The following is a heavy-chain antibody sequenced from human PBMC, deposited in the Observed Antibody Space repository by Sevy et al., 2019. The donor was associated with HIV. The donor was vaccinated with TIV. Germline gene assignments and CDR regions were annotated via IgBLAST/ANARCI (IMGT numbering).Heavy chain of an antibody. V-gene: IGHV4-34*01. CDR1: GASFSDYY. CDR2: IHHSGST. Sequence: SETLSLTCAVYGASFSDYYWSWIRQSLDKGLEWIGEIHHSGSTNYNPTLESRVTMSVDTSRKQFSLNLTSVTAADTAVYYCARGVDAVVVIRSTPPVNWFAPWGQGNLVTVSS. CDR3: ARGVDAVVVIRSTPPVNWFAP. J-gene: IGHJ5*02. D-gene: IGHD2-2*01.